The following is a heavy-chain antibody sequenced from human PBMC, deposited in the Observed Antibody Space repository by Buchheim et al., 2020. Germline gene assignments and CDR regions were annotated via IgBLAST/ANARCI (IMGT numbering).Heavy chain of an antibody. Sequence: EVQLLESGGGLVQPGGSVRLSCAASGFTVSSNYMSWVRQAPGKGLEWVSVIHSGGSTYYADSVKGRFTISRDNSKNTLYLQMNSLREEDTAVYYCAREGYLCSGGRCSWGQGTL. CDR2: IHSGGST. CDR3: AREGYLCSGGRCS. CDR1: GFTVSSNY. J-gene: IGHJ5*02. V-gene: IGHV3-66*01. D-gene: IGHD2-15*01.